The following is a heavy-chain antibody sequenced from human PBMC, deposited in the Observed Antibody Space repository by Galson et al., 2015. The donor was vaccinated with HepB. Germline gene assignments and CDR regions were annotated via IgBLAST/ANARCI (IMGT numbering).Heavy chain of an antibody. CDR3: ARGGKGRRLDY. CDR1: GFTVSSNY. Sequence: SLRLSCAASGFTVSSNYMSWVRQAPGKGLEWVSVIYSGGSTYYADSVKGRFTISRDNSKNTLYLQMNSLRAEYTAVYYCARGGKGRRLDYWGQGTLVTVSS. V-gene: IGHV3-53*01. CDR2: IYSGGST. J-gene: IGHJ4*02.